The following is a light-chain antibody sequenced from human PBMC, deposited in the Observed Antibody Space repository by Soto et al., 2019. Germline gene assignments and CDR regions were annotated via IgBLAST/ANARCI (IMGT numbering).Light chain of an antibody. CDR3: QQYNNWPPIT. CDR1: QSISSW. J-gene: IGKJ5*01. V-gene: IGKV3-15*01. CDR2: GAS. Sequence: MTQSPNSLSAVVGDRVTITCRSSQSISSWLAWYQQKPGQAPRLLIYGASTRATGIPARFSGSGSGTEFTLTISSLQSEDFAVYYCQQYNNWPPITFGQGTRLEIK.